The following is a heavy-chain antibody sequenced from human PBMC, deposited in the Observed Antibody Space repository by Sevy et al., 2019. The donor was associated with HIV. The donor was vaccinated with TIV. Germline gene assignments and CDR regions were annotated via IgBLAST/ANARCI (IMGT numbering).Heavy chain of an antibody. CDR3: AREWPVGSDFDH. D-gene: IGHD6-19*01. CDR1: GFTFSNYN. CDR2: VSSDESNK. V-gene: IGHV3-30-3*01. Sequence: GGSLRLSCAASGFTFSNYNMHWVRQAPVQGLEWVTGVSSDESNKYYAGSVKGRYIISRDISKSTLYLEMSSLRTEDTAVYYCAREWPVGSDFDHWGQGTLVTVSS. J-gene: IGHJ4*02.